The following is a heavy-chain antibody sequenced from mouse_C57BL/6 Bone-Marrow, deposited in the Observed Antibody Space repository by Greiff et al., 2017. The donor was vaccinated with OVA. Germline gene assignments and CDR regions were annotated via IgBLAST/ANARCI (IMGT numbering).Heavy chain of an antibody. J-gene: IGHJ4*01. Sequence: VQLQQSGAELVRPGASVKLSCTASGFTIKDDYMHWVKQRPEQGLEWIGWIDPENGDTEYASKFQGKATITADTSSNTAYLQLSSLTSEDTAVYYGTTRTTVDEGDAMDYWGQGTSVTVSS. CDR1: GFTIKDDY. D-gene: IGHD1-1*01. V-gene: IGHV14-4*01. CDR2: IDPENGDT. CDR3: TTRTTVDEGDAMDY.